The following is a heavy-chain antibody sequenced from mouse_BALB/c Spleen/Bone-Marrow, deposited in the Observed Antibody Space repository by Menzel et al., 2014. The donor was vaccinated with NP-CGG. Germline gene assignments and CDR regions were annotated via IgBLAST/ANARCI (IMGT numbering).Heavy chain of an antibody. CDR1: GFTFTDYY. V-gene: IGHV7-3*02. CDR3: ARDMCDCLRWYFDA. D-gene: IGHD1-1*01. Sequence: DVKLVESGGGLVQPGGSLRLSCATSGFTFTDYYMSWVRPPPGKALEWLGFIRNKANGYTTDYSASVKGRFTISRDNSQSILYLQMNTLRAEDSATYYCARDMCDCLRWYFDAWGAGTTVTVSS. J-gene: IGHJ1*01. CDR2: IRNKANGYTT.